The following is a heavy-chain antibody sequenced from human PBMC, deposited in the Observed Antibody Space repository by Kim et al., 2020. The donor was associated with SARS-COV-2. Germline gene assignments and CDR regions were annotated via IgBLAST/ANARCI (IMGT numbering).Heavy chain of an antibody. Sequence: GGSLRLSCAASGFTFSSFWMSWVRQAPGKGLEWVANINQDGSEKYYVDSVKGRFTISRDNGKNSLYLQMNSLRAEDTAVYYCARADYYGTQVDYWGQGTLVIVSS. CDR2: INQDGSEK. CDR1: GFTFSSFW. D-gene: IGHD3-10*01. CDR3: ARADYYGTQVDY. J-gene: IGHJ4*02. V-gene: IGHV3-7*01.